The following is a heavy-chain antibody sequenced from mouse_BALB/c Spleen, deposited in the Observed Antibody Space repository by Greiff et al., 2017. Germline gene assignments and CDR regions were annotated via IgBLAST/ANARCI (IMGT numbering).Heavy chain of an antibody. D-gene: IGHD1-1*01. CDR2: INPYNGAT. CDR1: GYSFTGYY. J-gene: IGHJ4*01. CDR3: ARLLRYAMDY. V-gene: IGHV1-26*01. Sequence: EVQLQQSGPELVKPGASVKISCKASGYSFTGYYMHWVKQSHVKSLEWIGRINPYNGATSYNQNFKDKASLTVDKSSSTAYMELHSLTSEDSAVYYCARLLRYAMDYWGQGTSVTVSS.